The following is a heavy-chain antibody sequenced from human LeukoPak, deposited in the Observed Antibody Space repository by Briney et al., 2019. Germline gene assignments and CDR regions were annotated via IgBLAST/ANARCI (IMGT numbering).Heavy chain of an antibody. J-gene: IGHJ6*02. CDR1: GYTFSNHD. CDR3: ARGDWLLLMDV. CDR2: INAGNGNT. V-gene: IGHV1-3*01. Sequence: GASVKVSCQASGYTFSNHDFDWVRQAPGQRLEWMGWINAGNGNTKYSQKFQGRVTITRDTSASTAYMELSSLRSEDTAVYYCARGDWLLLMDVWGQGTTVTVSS. D-gene: IGHD3-9*01.